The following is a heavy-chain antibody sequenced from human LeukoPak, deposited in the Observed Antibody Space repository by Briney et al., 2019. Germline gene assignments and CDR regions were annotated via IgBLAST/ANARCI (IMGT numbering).Heavy chain of an antibody. Sequence: GGSLRLSCADSGFPFSTYWITWVRQAPGKGLEWVANIKNDGSEKHYVDSVEGRFTLSRDDSKNSLYLQMNSLRVDDSAVYYCARGPNYGDRVDYFDYWGQGTLVTVSS. CDR1: GFPFSTYW. CDR2: IKNDGSEK. D-gene: IGHD4-17*01. V-gene: IGHV3-7*01. CDR3: ARGPNYGDRVDYFDY. J-gene: IGHJ4*02.